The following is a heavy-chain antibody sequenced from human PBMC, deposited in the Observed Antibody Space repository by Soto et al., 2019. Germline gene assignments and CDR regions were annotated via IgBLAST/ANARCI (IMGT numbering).Heavy chain of an antibody. CDR2: IYYSGST. J-gene: IGHJ4*02. CDR3: AIAANFGGRYSYGDDY. D-gene: IGHD5-18*01. V-gene: IGHV4-30-4*01. CDR1: GGSISSGDYY. Sequence: PSETLSLTCTVSGGSISSGDYYWSWIRQPPGKGLEWIGYIYYSGSTYYNPSLKSRVTISVDTSKNQFSLKLSSVTAADTAVYYCAIAANFGGRYSYGDDYWSQGTLVTVSS.